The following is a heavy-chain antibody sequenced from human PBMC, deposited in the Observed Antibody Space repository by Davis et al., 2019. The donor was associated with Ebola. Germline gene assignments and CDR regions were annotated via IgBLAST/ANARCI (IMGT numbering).Heavy chain of an antibody. Sequence: GGSLRLSCAASGFTFSSYAMSWVRQAPGKGLEWVSAISGSGGSTYYADSVKGRFTISRDNAKNSLYLEMDSLRAEDTAVYFCARDGLGDFSYYDYWGQGTLVTVSS. D-gene: IGHD2-21*01. CDR1: GFTFSSYA. CDR3: ARDGLGDFSYYDY. J-gene: IGHJ4*02. V-gene: IGHV3-23*01. CDR2: ISGSGGST.